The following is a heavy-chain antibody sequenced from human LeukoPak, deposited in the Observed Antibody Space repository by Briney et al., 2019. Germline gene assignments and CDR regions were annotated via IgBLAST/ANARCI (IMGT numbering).Heavy chain of an antibody. J-gene: IGHJ4*02. Sequence: PGGSLRLSYAASGFTFRSYAMHWVRQAPGKGLEWVGVISYDGSNKYYADSVKGRFTISRDNSKNTLYLQMNSLRAEDTAVYYCARDHDSSGYYYAGGDYWGQGTLVTVSS. CDR1: GFTFRSYA. V-gene: IGHV3-30-3*01. CDR3: ARDHDSSGYYYAGGDY. D-gene: IGHD3-22*01. CDR2: ISYDGSNK.